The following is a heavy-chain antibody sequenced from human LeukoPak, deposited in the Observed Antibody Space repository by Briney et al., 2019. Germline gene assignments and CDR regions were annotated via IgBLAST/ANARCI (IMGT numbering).Heavy chain of an antibody. Sequence: GGSLRLSCAASGFTFNSYAMSWVRQAPGKGLEWVSAISGTGDSTYYTNFVKGRFTISRDNSKNTLYLQMNSLGAEDTAVYYCAKGILTGTSKYYFEYWGQGTLVIVSS. CDR2: ISGTGDST. V-gene: IGHV3-23*01. CDR1: GFTFNSYA. J-gene: IGHJ4*02. D-gene: IGHD3-9*01. CDR3: AKGILTGTSKYYFEY.